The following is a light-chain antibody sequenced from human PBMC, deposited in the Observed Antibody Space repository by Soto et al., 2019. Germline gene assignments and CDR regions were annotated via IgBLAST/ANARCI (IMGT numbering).Light chain of an antibody. V-gene: IGKV3-20*01. J-gene: IGKJ1*01. Sequence: EIVMTPSPATLSVSPGERATLSCRASQSVSSNLAWYQQTPGQAPRLLIYGASTRATGIPDRFSGSGAGTGFTLNISRLEPEDFAVYYCQQYGSSGTFGQGTQGDIK. CDR1: QSVSSN. CDR2: GAS. CDR3: QQYGSSGT.